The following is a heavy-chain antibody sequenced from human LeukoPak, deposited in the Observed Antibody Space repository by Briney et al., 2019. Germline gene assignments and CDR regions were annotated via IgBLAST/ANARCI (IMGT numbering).Heavy chain of an antibody. CDR2: INPNSGGT. CDR1: GYTFTGYY. CDR3: ARDLRYIYGGGDY. Sequence: ASVKVSCKASGYTFTGYYMHWVRQAPGQGLEWMGWINPNSGGTNYAQKFQGRVTMTRDTSISTAYMELSRLRSDDTAVYYCARDLRYIYGGGDYWGQGTLVTVSS. J-gene: IGHJ4*02. D-gene: IGHD5-18*01. V-gene: IGHV1-2*02.